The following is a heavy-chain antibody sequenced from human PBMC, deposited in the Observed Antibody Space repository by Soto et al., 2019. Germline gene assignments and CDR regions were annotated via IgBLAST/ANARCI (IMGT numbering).Heavy chain of an antibody. J-gene: IGHJ4*02. CDR2: ISYYGNNI. D-gene: IGHD6-6*01. V-gene: IGHV3-30*03. CDR1: GFTFSSYG. Sequence: PGGSLRLSCAASGFTFSSYGMHWVRPAPGKGLEWVSVISYYGNNIYYADSVKGRFTISRDNSKNTVYLQMSSLRAEDTAVYYCARDRDARSSDYYFDYWGQGTLVTVSS. CDR3: ARDRDARSSDYYFDY.